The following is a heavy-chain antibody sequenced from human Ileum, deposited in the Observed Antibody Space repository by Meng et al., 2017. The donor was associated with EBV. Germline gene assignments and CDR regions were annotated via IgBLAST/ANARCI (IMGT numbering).Heavy chain of an antibody. V-gene: IGHV4-39*07. CDR1: GSSIRGSRYY. J-gene: IGHJ4*02. D-gene: IGHD3-9*01. CDR2: TYYSGST. Sequence: LQLQESGPGLVKPSQTLSFTCTVSGSSIRGSRYYWGWIRQPPGKGLEWIGSTYYSGSTNYNPSLKSRVTISVETSKNQFSLNLSSVTAADTAVYYCARGDILTGYWYYFDYWGQGILVTVSS. CDR3: ARGDILTGYWYYFDY.